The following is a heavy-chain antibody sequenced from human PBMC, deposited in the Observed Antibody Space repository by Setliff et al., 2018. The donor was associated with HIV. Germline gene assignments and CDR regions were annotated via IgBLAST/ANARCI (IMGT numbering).Heavy chain of an antibody. J-gene: IGHJ6*03. Sequence: PGGSLRLSCAASGFSFSGYCMDWVRQAPGKGLEWIARSKNKANRYTTEYAASVTGRFTISRDESENSLYLQMNSLKPEDAAVYYCARGRLLWSGSYYYYYMDVWGKGTTVTVSS. CDR3: ARGRLLWSGSYYYYYMDV. D-gene: IGHD3-10*01. V-gene: IGHV3-72*01. CDR2: SKNKANRYTT. CDR1: GFSFSGYC.